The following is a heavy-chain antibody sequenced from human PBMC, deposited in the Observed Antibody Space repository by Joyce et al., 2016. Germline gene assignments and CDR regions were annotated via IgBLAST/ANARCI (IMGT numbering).Heavy chain of an antibody. D-gene: IGHD3-22*01. J-gene: IGHJ4*02. V-gene: IGHV3-7*01. CDR3: ARDTRYYFDTGGFYFDF. CDR1: GFTFSTNR. Sequence: QLVESGGGLVQPGGSLRLSCAASGFTFSTNRMNWVRQAPGKGLEWVANIKEDGSEKYYGDPVKVRFTISRDNAKNSLYLQMEGLRAEDTAVYYCARDTRYYFDTGGFYFDFWGQGILVTVSS. CDR2: IKEDGSEK.